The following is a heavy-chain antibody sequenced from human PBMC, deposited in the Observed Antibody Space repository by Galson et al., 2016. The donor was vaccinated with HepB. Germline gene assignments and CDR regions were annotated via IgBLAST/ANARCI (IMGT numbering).Heavy chain of an antibody. J-gene: IGHJ5*02. V-gene: IGHV1-18*01. D-gene: IGHD6-19*01. CDR1: GYTFTSYG. CDR2: ISTYNGNT. CDR3: ARDKSGWYWDDGWFDP. Sequence: SVKVSCKASGYTFTSYGISWVRQAPGQGLEWMGWISTYNGNTNYAQKLQGRVTMTTDTSTSTAYMELRSLRSDDTAVYYCARDKSGWYWDDGWFDPWGQGTLVTVSS.